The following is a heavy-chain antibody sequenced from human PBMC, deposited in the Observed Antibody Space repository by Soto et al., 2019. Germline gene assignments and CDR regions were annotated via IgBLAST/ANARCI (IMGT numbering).Heavy chain of an antibody. J-gene: IGHJ4*02. CDR3: ARGRYSSGWYGFYFDY. V-gene: IGHV1-69*13. CDR1: GGTFSSYA. Sequence: SVKVSCKASGGTFSSYAISWVRQAPGQGLEWMGGIIPIFGTANYAQKFQGRVTITADESTSTAYMELSSLRSEDTAVDYCARGRYSSGWYGFYFDYWGQGTLVTVSS. D-gene: IGHD6-19*01. CDR2: IIPIFGTA.